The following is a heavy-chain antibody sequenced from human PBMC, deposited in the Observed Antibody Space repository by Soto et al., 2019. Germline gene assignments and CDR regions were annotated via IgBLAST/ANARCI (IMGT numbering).Heavy chain of an antibody. J-gene: IGHJ4*02. D-gene: IGHD6-19*01. Sequence: QVQLEESGGGLVKPGGSLRLSCAASGFTFSAVYMSWIRQAPNKGLEYISYISSSGTSANYADSVKGRFTISRDNAKNSLYLQMNSLRAEDTAVYYCATDRVAMTGHYFNYWGQGALVTVST. CDR1: GFTFSAVY. V-gene: IGHV3-11*05. CDR2: ISSSGTSA. CDR3: ATDRVAMTGHYFNY.